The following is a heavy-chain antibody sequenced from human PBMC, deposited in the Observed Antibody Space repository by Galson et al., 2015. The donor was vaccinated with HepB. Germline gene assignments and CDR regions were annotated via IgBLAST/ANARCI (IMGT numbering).Heavy chain of an antibody. J-gene: IGHJ3*02. D-gene: IGHD4-23*01. CDR3: ARPRTVVTPSDAFDI. Sequence: QSGAEVKKPGESLTISCKGSGYSFTSYWIGWVRQMPGKGLEWMGIIYPGDSDTRYSPSFQGQVTISADKSISTAYLQWSSLKASDTAMYYCARPRTVVTPSDAFDIWGQGTMVTVSS. CDR2: IYPGDSDT. CDR1: GYSFTSYW. V-gene: IGHV5-51*03.